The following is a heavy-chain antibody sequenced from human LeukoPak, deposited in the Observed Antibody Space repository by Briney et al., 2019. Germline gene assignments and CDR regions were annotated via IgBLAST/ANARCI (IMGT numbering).Heavy chain of an antibody. D-gene: IGHD3-22*01. J-gene: IGHJ4*02. CDR1: GFTFDDYA. Sequence: GGSLRLSCAASGFTFDDYAMHWVWQAPGKGLEWVSGISWNSGSIGYADSVKGRFTISRDNAKNSLYLQMNSLRAEDTALYYCAKDSGAYDSSGHVDYWGQGTLVTVSS. CDR2: ISWNSGSI. V-gene: IGHV3-9*01. CDR3: AKDSGAYDSSGHVDY.